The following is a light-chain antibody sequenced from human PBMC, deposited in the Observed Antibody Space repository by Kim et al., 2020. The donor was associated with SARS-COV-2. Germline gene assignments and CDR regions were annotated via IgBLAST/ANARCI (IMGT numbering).Light chain of an antibody. CDR1: QDISSW. CDR3: QQTHGFALT. V-gene: IGKV1D-12*01. J-gene: IGKJ4*02. CDR2: EAS. Sequence: ASLGARVTITCRARQDISSWLGGYHRKPGKAPKVRFYEASNLQSGVPSTFSGSGSGTDFTLTINGLQPEDFATFYCQQTHGFALTFGGGTK.